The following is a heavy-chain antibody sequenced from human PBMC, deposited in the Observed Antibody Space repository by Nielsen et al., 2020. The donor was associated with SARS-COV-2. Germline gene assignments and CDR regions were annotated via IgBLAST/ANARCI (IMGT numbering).Heavy chain of an antibody. V-gene: IGHV4-31*02. CDR2: IYYSGST. CDR3: AREALKELLWFGESSSYYGVDV. Sequence: RQAPGKGLEWIGYIYYSGSTYYNPSLKSRVTISVDTSKNQFSLKLSSVTAADTAVYYCAREALKELLWFGESSSYYGVDVWGQGTTVTVSS. D-gene: IGHD3-10*01. J-gene: IGHJ6*02.